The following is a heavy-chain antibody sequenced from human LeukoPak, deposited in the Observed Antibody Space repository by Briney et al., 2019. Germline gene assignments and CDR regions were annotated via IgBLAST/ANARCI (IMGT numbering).Heavy chain of an antibody. CDR2: IYPGDSDT. CDR3: ARATSGTSAFQH. V-gene: IGHV5-51*01. Sequence: GESMKIPCKGSGYSFTSNWIGWVRQMAGKGLEWMGTIYPGDSDTRYSPSFQGQVTISVDKSISTTYLQWSSLKASDTAIYYCARATSGTSAFQHWGQGTLVTV. CDR1: GYSFTSNW. J-gene: IGHJ1*01. D-gene: IGHD6-13*01.